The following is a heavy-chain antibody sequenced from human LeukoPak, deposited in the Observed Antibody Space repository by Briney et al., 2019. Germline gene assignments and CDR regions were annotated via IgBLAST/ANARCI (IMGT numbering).Heavy chain of an antibody. V-gene: IGHV3-23*01. J-gene: IGHJ3*02. CDR1: GFKFTNYA. CDR2: ISGSGGST. CDR3: AKDLYSSGRDAFDI. D-gene: IGHD6-19*01. Sequence: PGGSLRLSCGASGFKFTNYAMHWVRQAPGKGLEWVSAISGSGGSTYYADSVKGRFTISRDNSKNTLYLQMNSLRAEDTAVYYCAKDLYSSGRDAFDIWGQGTMVTVSS.